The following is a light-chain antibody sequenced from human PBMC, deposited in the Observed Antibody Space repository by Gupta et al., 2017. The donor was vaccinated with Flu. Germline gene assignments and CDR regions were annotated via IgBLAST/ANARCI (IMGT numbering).Light chain of an antibody. V-gene: IGLV3-25*03. Sequence: DAVAKEYVYWYQQKSGQAPEVVIYKDIEESSGTSERFSGSSSGTTVTLTVRGVQTEDEADYYCQSPGSSGTNGVFGGGTKLTVL. CDR3: QSPGSSGTNGV. CDR2: KDI. CDR1: AVAKEY. J-gene: IGLJ3*02.